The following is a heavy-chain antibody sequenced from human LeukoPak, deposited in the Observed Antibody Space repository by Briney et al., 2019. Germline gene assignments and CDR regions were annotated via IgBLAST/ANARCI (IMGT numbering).Heavy chain of an antibody. D-gene: IGHD5-12*01. Sequence: GGSLRLSCAASGFTFSNFAMSWVRQAPGKGLEWVSDISGSGGSTNHADSVKGRFSISRDNSKNTLYLQMNSLRAEDTAVYYCAKRDIVTTAYYFDYWGQGTLATVSS. CDR1: GFTFSNFA. J-gene: IGHJ4*02. CDR3: AKRDIVTTAYYFDY. V-gene: IGHV3-23*01. CDR2: ISGSGGST.